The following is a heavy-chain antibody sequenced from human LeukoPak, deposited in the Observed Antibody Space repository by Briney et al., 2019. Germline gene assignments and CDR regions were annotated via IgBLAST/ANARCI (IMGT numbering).Heavy chain of an antibody. D-gene: IGHD5-18*01. J-gene: IGHJ5*02. V-gene: IGHV3-48*01. CDR2: ISSSSSTI. Sequence: GGSLRLSCAASGFTFSSYSMNWVRQAPGKGLEWVSYISSSSSTIYYADSVKGRFTISRDNAKNSLYLQMDSLRAEDTAVYYCARDRQRGYSYGDWFDPWGQGTLVTVSS. CDR3: ARDRQRGYSYGDWFDP. CDR1: GFTFSSYS.